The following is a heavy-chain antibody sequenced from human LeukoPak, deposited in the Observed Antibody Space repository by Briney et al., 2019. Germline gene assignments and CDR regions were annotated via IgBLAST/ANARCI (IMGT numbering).Heavy chain of an antibody. D-gene: IGHD4-17*01. CDR1: GYTFTSYY. CDR3: ATHGTVTGVDYYYYYYMDV. V-gene: IGHV1-46*01. J-gene: IGHJ6*03. Sequence: ASVKVSCKASGYTFTSYYMHWVRQAPGQGLEWMGIINPSGGSTSYAQKFQGRVTMTRDTSTSTVYMELSSLRSEATAVYSCATHGTVTGVDYYYYYYMDVWGKGTTVTVSS. CDR2: INPSGGST.